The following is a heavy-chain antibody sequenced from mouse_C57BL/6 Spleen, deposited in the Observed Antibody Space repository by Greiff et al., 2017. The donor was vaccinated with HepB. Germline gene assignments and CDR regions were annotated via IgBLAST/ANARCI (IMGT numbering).Heavy chain of an antibody. CDR3: AISYYDYDGWFAY. Sequence: VQLQQSGPELVKPGASVKISCKASGYAFSSSWMNWVKQRPGKGLEWIGRIYPGDGDTNYNGKFKGKATLTADKSSSTTYMQLSSLTSEDSAVYFCAISYYDYDGWFAYWGQGTLVTVSA. CDR2: IYPGDGDT. V-gene: IGHV1-82*01. J-gene: IGHJ3*01. D-gene: IGHD2-4*01. CDR1: GYAFSSSW.